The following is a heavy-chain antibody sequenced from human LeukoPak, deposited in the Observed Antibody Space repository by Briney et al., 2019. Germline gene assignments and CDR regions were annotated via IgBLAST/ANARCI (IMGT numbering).Heavy chain of an antibody. D-gene: IGHD5-24*01. Sequence: PGGSLRLSCVASGFTFSDYYMTWIRQSPGKGLEWVSYISNRGYSIYYADSVRGRFTIFRDNSKSSLYLQMNSLTVEDSAVYYCARDKRRYDSWGQGTLVTVSS. V-gene: IGHV3-11*01. J-gene: IGHJ5*01. CDR3: ARDKRRYDS. CDR1: GFTFSDYY. CDR2: ISNRGYSI.